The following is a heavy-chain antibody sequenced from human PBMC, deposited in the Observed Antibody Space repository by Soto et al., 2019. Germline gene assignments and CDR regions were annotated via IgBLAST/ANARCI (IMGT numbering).Heavy chain of an antibody. CDR3: ARVAPGAEAWFGP. CDR2: ISLYSDGT. V-gene: IGHV1-18*01. Sequence: ASVKVSCKTSGYTFSNCCITWVRQAPGQPLEWLGWISLYSDGTNYAQKFQGRVSMTTDTSTTTAYMELRSLRSDDTAVYYCARVAPGAEAWFGPWGQGTLVTVSS. J-gene: IGHJ5*02. D-gene: IGHD2-2*01. CDR1: GYTFSNCC.